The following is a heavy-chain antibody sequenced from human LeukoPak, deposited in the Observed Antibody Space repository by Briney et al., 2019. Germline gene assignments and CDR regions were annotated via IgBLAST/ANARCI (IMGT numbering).Heavy chain of an antibody. CDR1: GGSISSYY. CDR3: ARAETYSSSWYFY. D-gene: IGHD6-13*01. V-gene: IGHV4-59*01. CDR2: IYYSGST. J-gene: IGHJ4*02. Sequence: SETLSLTCTVSGGSISSYYWSWIRQPPGKELDWIGYIYYSGSTNYNPSLKSRVTISVDTSKNQFSLKLSSVTAADTAVYYCARAETYSSSWYFYWGQGTLVTVSS.